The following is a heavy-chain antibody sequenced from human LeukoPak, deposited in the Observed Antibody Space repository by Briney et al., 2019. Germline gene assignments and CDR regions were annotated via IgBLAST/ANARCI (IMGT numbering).Heavy chain of an antibody. J-gene: IGHJ4*02. CDR2: INGGSGNT. V-gene: IGHV1-3*01. Sequence: ASVKVSCKASGYTFTNYAMHWVRQAPGQSLEWMGWINGGSGNTKYSQKFQGRVTIARDTSASTAYMELSSLRPEDTAVYYCARVGAAAGPYYFDYWGQGTLVTASS. D-gene: IGHD6-13*01. CDR1: GYTFTNYA. CDR3: ARVGAAAGPYYFDY.